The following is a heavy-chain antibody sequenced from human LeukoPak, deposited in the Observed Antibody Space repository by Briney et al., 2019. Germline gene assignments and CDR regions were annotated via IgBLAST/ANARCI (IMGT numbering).Heavy chain of an antibody. CDR2: INPNSGGT. J-gene: IGHJ4*02. CDR3: ARDRMDYYDSSGSVDY. D-gene: IGHD3-22*01. Sequence: ASVKVSCKASGYTFTGYYMHWLRQAPGQGLEWMGWINPNSGGTNYAQKFQGRVTMTRDTSISTAYMELSRLRSDDTAVYYCARDRMDYYDSSGSVDYWGQGTLVTVSS. CDR1: GYTFTGYY. V-gene: IGHV1-2*02.